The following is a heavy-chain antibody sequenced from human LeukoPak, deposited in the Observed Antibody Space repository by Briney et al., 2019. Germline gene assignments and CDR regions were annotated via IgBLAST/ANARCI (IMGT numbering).Heavy chain of an antibody. Sequence: PGGSLRLSCAASGFTFSSYSMNWVRQAPGKGLEWVSYISSSSSTIYYADSVKGRFTISRDNAKNSLYLQMNSLRAEDTAVHYCAREVYYDILTQNIDYWGQGTLVTVSS. CDR2: ISSSSSTI. CDR3: AREVYYDILTQNIDY. CDR1: GFTFSSYS. J-gene: IGHJ4*02. D-gene: IGHD3-9*01. V-gene: IGHV3-48*01.